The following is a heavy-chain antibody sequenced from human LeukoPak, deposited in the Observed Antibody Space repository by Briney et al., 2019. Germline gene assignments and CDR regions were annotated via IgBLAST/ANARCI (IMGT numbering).Heavy chain of an antibody. V-gene: IGHV4-34*01. CDR2: INHSGST. D-gene: IGHD6-13*01. CDR3: ARGKGIAAAGPPFDY. J-gene: IGHJ4*02. CDR1: GGSFSGYY. Sequence: SETLSLTCAVYGGSFSGYYWSWIRQPPGKGLEWIGEINHSGSTNYNPSLKSRVAISVDTSKNQFSLKLSSVTAADTAVYYCARGKGIAAAGPPFDYWGQGTLVTVSS.